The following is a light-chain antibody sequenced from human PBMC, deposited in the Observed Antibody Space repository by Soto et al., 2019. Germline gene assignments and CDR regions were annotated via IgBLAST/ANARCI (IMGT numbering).Light chain of an antibody. V-gene: IGKV3-20*01. CDR2: GAS. CDR1: ERVSSSY. CDR3: QQYGSPPIT. Sequence: EILLTQSPGTLSLSPGEPATLSCRASERVSSSYLAWYQQKPGRAPRLLIDGASTRATVIAGRCSGSGWGAESILTSSRVEDDDAAVYRWQQYGSPPITFGQGTRVEIK. J-gene: IGKJ5*01.